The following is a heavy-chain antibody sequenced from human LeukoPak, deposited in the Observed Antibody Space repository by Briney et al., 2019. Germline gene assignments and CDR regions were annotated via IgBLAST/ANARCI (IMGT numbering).Heavy chain of an antibody. D-gene: IGHD3-10*01. CDR3: ARRYGSGLSRPFDY. V-gene: IGHV4-59*01. CDR2: IYYSGST. Sequence: SETLSLTCTVSGGSISSNYWSWIRQPPGKGLEWIGYIYYSGSTNYNPSLKSRVTISVDTSKNQFYLKLSSVTAADTAVYYCARRYGSGLSRPFDYWGQGTLVTVSS. CDR1: GGSISSNY. J-gene: IGHJ4*02.